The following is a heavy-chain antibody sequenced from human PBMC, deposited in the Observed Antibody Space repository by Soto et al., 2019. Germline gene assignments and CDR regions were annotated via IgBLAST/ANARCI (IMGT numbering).Heavy chain of an antibody. CDR1: GGSVSSGSYY. D-gene: IGHD2-15*01. J-gene: IGHJ4*02. CDR2: IYYSGST. V-gene: IGHV4-61*01. Sequence: SETLSLTCTVSGGSVSSGSYYWSWIRQPPGKGLEWIGYIYYSGSTNYNPSLKSRVTISVDTSKNQFSLKLSSVTAADTAVYYSLGGYCSGGSCPIFDYWGQGTLVTVSS. CDR3: LGGYCSGGSCPIFDY.